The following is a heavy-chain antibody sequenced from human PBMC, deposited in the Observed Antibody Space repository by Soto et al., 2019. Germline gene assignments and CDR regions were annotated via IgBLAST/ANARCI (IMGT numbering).Heavy chain of an antibody. V-gene: IGHV4-39*01. D-gene: IGHD2-15*01. J-gene: IGHJ4*02. CDR1: GGSISSSSYY. CDR3: ARLPVYCSGDSCRIDC. Sequence: QLQLQESGPGLVKPSETLSLTCTVSGGSISSSSYYWGWIRQPPGKGLEWIGSIYYSGSTYYNLSLKSRVTIGGHTSNNQCSLKLGSVTAADTTVYFSARLPVYCSGDSCRIDCWGQGTLVTVSS. CDR2: IYYSGST.